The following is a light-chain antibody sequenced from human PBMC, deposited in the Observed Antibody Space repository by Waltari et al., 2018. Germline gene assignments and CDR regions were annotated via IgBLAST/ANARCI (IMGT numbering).Light chain of an antibody. CDR1: QSVSRS. Sequence: EIVLAQSPGTLSLSPGERATLSCRASQSVSRSLAWYQQKPGQAPRLLIYGTSIRATGIPDRFSGSGYGTDFSLTISRLESEDFAVYYCQHYVRLPATFGQGTKVEIK. J-gene: IGKJ1*01. CDR2: GTS. CDR3: QHYVRLPAT. V-gene: IGKV3-20*01.